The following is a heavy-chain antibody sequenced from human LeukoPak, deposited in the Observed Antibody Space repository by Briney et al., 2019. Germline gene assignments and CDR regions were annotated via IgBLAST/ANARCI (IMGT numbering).Heavy chain of an antibody. V-gene: IGHV4-59*01. Sequence: SETLSLTCIVSGVSITNYYWTWIRQPPGEGLEWIGYVFYTGSTNYNPSLESRVTISVDTSKNQVSLKLTSMTAADTAVYYCATYRTASVGFHYWGRGTLVTVSS. CDR3: ATYRTASVGFHY. CDR1: GVSITNYY. J-gene: IGHJ4*02. D-gene: IGHD2-21*02. CDR2: VFYTGST.